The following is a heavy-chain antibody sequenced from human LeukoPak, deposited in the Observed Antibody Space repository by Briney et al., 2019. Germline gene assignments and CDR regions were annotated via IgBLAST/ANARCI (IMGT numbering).Heavy chain of an antibody. CDR3: GRGVTAIWGAFDI. CDR2: INHSGST. Sequence: PSETLSLTCAVYGGSFSGYYWSWIRQPPGKGLEWIGEINHSGSTNYNPSLKSRVTISVDTSKNQFSLKLSSVTAADTAVYYCGRGVTAIWGAFDIWGQGTMVTVSS. J-gene: IGHJ3*02. CDR1: GGSFSGYY. D-gene: IGHD2-21*02. V-gene: IGHV4-34*01.